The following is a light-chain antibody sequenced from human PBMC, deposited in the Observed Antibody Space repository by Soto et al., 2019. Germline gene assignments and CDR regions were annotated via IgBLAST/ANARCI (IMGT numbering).Light chain of an antibody. CDR2: DAS. J-gene: IGKJ1*01. CDR1: QIISSW. Sequence: DIQMTQSPSTLSASVGDRVTITCRASQIISSWLAWYQQKPGKAPKLLIYDASTLESGVPSRFSGSESGTKFTLTISSLQPDDFATYYCQQYYTSPWTFGQGTKVDIK. CDR3: QQYYTSPWT. V-gene: IGKV1-5*01.